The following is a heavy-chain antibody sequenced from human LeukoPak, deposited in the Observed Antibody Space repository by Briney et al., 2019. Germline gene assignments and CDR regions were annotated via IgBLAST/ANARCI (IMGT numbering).Heavy chain of an antibody. CDR2: IYSGGST. Sequence: GGSLRLSCAASGFTVTNNYMSWVRQAPGKGLEWVSVIYSGGSTYYADSVKGRFTISRDNSKNTLYLQMNSLRVEDTAVYYCAHDRSSVFDDAFEIWCQGTLVTVSS. J-gene: IGHJ3*02. CDR3: AHDRSSVFDDAFEI. V-gene: IGHV3-53*01. CDR1: GFTVTNNY. D-gene: IGHD6-6*01.